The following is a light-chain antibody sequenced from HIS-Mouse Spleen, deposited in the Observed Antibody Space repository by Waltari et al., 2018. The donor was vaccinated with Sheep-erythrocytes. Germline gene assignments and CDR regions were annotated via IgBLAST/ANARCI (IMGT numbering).Light chain of an antibody. CDR2: GAS. Sequence: EIVMTQSPATLSVSPGERATLSCRASQSVSSNLAWYQQKPGQAPRLLIYGASTRATGIPARFMGSGSGTEFTLTISSLQSEDFAVYYCQQYNNWPLTFGPGTKVDIK. CDR1: QSVSSN. J-gene: IGKJ3*01. V-gene: IGKV3-15*01. CDR3: QQYNNWPLT.